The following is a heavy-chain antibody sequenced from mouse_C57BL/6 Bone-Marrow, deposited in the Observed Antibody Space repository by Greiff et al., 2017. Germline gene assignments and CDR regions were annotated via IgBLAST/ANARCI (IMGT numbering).Heavy chain of an antibody. J-gene: IGHJ2*01. CDR1: GYTFTSYW. V-gene: IGHV1-55*01. Sequence: QVQLKQPGAELVKPGASVKMSCKASGYTFTSYWITWVKQRPGQGLEWIGDIYPGSGSTNYNEKFKSKAILTVDTSSSTAYMQLSSLTSEDSAVYYCARIYYGNYVFDYWGQGTTLTVSS. D-gene: IGHD2-1*01. CDR2: IYPGSGST. CDR3: ARIYYGNYVFDY.